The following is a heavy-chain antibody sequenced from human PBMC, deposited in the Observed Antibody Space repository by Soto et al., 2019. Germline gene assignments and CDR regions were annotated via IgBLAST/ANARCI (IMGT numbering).Heavy chain of an antibody. CDR3: AREGSEMVRGVIHDVFDI. J-gene: IGHJ3*02. Sequence: QVQLVESGGGVVQPGRSLRLSCAASGFTFSSYGIHWVRQAPGKGLEWVAVIWYDGSNKYYADSVKGRFTISRDNSKNTLYLQMNSLRAEDTAVYYWAREGSEMVRGVIHDVFDIWGQGTMVTVSS. D-gene: IGHD3-10*01. V-gene: IGHV3-33*01. CDR1: GFTFSSYG. CDR2: IWYDGSNK.